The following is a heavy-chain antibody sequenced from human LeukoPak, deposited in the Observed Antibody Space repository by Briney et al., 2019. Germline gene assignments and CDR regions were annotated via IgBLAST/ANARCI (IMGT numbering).Heavy chain of an antibody. CDR2: ISAYNGNT. CDR1: GYTFTSYG. V-gene: IGHV1-18*01. Sequence: GASVKVSCKASGYTFTSYGISWVRQAPGQGLEWMGWISAYNGNTNYAQKLQGRVTTTTDTSTSTAYMELRSLRSDDTAVYYCASLGWYSGSYSERLGAFDIWGQGTMVTVSS. J-gene: IGHJ3*02. CDR3: ASLGWYSGSYSERLGAFDI. D-gene: IGHD1-26*01.